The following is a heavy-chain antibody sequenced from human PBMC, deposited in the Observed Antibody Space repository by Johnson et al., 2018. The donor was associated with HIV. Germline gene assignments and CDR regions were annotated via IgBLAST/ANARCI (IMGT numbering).Heavy chain of an antibody. CDR2: IYSGGTT. CDR1: GFTVSSNY. D-gene: IGHD3-16*01. V-gene: IGHV3-66*01. Sequence: VHLVESGGGLVQPGRSLRLSCAASGFTVSSNYMTWVRQAPGKRLEWVSVIYSGGTTYNADSVKGRFTISRDNSKNTLYLQMNSLRAEDTAVYYCAREGGPPKLAFDIWGQGTMVTVSS. CDR3: AREGGPPKLAFDI. J-gene: IGHJ3*02.